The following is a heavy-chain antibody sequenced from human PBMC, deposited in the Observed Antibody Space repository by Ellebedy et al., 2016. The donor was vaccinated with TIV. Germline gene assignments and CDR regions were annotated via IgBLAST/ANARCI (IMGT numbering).Heavy chain of an antibody. V-gene: IGHV3-23*01. CDR3: ASILGKDWYFDL. J-gene: IGHJ2*01. CDR1: GFTFSSYA. CDR2: ISGSGGST. D-gene: IGHD3-3*02. Sequence: PGGSLRLSCAASGFTFSSYAMSWVRQAPGKGLEWVSAISGSGGSTYYADSVKGRFTISRDNSKNTLYLQMNSLKAEDTAVYYCASILGKDWYFDLWGRGTLVTVSS.